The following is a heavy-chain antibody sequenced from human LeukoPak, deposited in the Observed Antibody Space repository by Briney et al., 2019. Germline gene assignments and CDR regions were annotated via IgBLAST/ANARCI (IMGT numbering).Heavy chain of an antibody. V-gene: IGHV4-39*01. CDR3: ARHSGPYTSSWFDY. CDR1: GGSISSSSFY. CDR2: IYYSVST. J-gene: IGHJ4*02. Sequence: SETLSLTCTVSGGSISSSSFYWGWIRQPPGKGLEWIGSIYYSVSTYYNPSLKSRVTISVDTSKNQFSLKLSSVTATDTAVYYCARHSGPYTSSWFDYWGQGTLVTVSS. D-gene: IGHD6-13*01.